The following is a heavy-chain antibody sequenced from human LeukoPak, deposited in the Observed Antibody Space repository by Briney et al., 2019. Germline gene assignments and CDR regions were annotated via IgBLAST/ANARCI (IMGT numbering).Heavy chain of an antibody. Sequence: GGSLRHSCVTSGFTFVDYVMHGVWQAPGRGLEWVSGLSWDGGSLDYADSVKGRFTVPRDNAKNSLFLQMNSLRAEDTSLYSCAKDVAWFSYGVDVWGRGTTVTVSS. CDR2: LSWDGGSL. CDR3: AKDVAWFSYGVDV. V-gene: IGHV3-9*01. D-gene: IGHD3-9*01. J-gene: IGHJ6*02. CDR1: GFTFVDYV.